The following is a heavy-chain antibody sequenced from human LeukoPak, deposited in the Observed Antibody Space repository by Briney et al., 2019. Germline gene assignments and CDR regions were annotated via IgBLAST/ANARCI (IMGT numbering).Heavy chain of an antibody. CDR2: MYTGGTT. CDR1: GFAVSSSY. D-gene: IGHD4-17*01. Sequence: GGSLRLSCAASGFAVSSSYMSWVRQAPGKGLEWVSVMYTGGTTYYAVSVKGRFTISRDTSKNTLYLQMNSLGVEDTAVYYCARAPTVTHYYDYWGQGTLVTISS. CDR3: ARAPTVTHYYDY. J-gene: IGHJ4*02. V-gene: IGHV3-53*01.